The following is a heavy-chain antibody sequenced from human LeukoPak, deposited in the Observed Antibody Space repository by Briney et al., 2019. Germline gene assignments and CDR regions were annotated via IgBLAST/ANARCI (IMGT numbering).Heavy chain of an antibody. CDR1: GGSISSYY. J-gene: IGHJ4*02. V-gene: IGHV4-39*07. Sequence: KPSETLSLTCTVSGGSISSYYWSWIRQPPGKGLEWIGSIYYSGSTYYNPSLKSRVTISVDTSKNQFSLKLSSVTAADTAVYYCARVGYSSGWYNFDYWGQGTLVTVSS. CDR3: ARVGYSSGWYNFDY. CDR2: IYYSGST. D-gene: IGHD6-19*01.